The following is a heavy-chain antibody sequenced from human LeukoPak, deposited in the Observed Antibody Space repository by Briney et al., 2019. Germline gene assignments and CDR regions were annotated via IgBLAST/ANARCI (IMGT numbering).Heavy chain of an antibody. D-gene: IGHD3-22*01. CDR2: ISSDGGDT. CDR3: ARAIRSSGYPPVDY. Sequence: PGGSLRLSCAASGFTFNTYAMHWVRQAPGKGLEFVSGISSDGGDTFYANSVRGRSTISRDNSKNTLYLQMGSLRGDDMAVYYCARAIRSSGYPPVDYWGQGTLVTVSS. CDR1: GFTFNTYA. V-gene: IGHV3-64*01. J-gene: IGHJ4*02.